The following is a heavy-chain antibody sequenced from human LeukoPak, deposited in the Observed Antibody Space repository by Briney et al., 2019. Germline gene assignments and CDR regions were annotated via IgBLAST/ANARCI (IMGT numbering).Heavy chain of an antibody. CDR1: GGTFSSYA. D-gene: IGHD5-18*01. Sequence: ASVKVSCKASGGTFSSYAISWVRQAPGQGLEWMGRIIPIFGTANYAQKFQGRVTITTDESTSTAYMELSSLRSEDTAVCYCAREGYSYASYYSGQGTLVTVSS. CDR2: IIPIFGTA. J-gene: IGHJ4*02. CDR3: AREGYSYASYY. V-gene: IGHV1-69*05.